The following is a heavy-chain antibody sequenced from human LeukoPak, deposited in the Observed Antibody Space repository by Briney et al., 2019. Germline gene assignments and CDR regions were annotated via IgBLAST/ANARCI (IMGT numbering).Heavy chain of an antibody. V-gene: IGHV3-30-3*01. CDR2: ISYDGSNK. J-gene: IGHJ4*02. CDR1: GFTFSSYA. D-gene: IGHD5-24*01. CDR3: ARDLAPGGYNYPDY. Sequence: GGSLRLSCAASGFTFSSYAMHWVRQAPGKGLEWVAVISYDGSNKYYADSVKGRFTISRDNSKNTLYLQMNSLRAEDTAVYYCARDLAPGGYNYPDYWGQGTLVTASS.